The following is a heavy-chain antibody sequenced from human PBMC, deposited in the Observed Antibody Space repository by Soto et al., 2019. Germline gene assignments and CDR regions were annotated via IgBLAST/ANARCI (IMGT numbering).Heavy chain of an antibody. CDR1: GFSISSYY. V-gene: IGHV4-59*01. CDR2: IYYSGIT. CDR3: ARGGGVYYFDY. D-gene: IGHD2-8*02. J-gene: IGHJ4*02. Sequence: PSETLSLTCTVSGFSISSYYWSWIRQPPGKGLEWIGYIYYSGITDYNPSLKSRVTISVDTSKSQFSLKLSSVTAADTAVYYCARGGGVYYFDYWGQGTLVTVSS.